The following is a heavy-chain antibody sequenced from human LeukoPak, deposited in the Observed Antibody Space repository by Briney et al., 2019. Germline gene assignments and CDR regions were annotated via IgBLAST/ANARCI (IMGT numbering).Heavy chain of an antibody. CDR2: IYYSGST. CDR3: ARHIGFRGYYDSSGPNYFDY. Sequence: PSETLSLTCTVSGGSISSSSYYWGWIRQPPGKGLEWIGSIYYSGSTYYNPSLKSRVTISVDTSKNQFSLKLSSVTAADTAVYYCARHIGFRGYYDSSGPNYFDYWGQGTLVTVSS. J-gene: IGHJ4*02. CDR1: GGSISSSSYY. D-gene: IGHD3-22*01. V-gene: IGHV4-39*01.